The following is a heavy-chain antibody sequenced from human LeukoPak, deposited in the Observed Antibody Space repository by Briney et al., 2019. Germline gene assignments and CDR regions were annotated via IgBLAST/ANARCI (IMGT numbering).Heavy chain of an antibody. CDR1: GFTLSSYR. CDR2: IYNDGSIT. V-gene: IGHV3-74*01. CDR3: AKEPTSYSSGWYFHD. J-gene: IGHJ1*01. D-gene: IGHD6-25*01. Sequence: GGSLRLSCAASGFTLSSYRMHWVRQGPGKGLVWVSRIYNDGSITDYADSVKGRFTISRDNSKNTLDLEMDSLRTEDTAAYYCAKEPTSYSSGWYFHDWGQGTLVIVSS.